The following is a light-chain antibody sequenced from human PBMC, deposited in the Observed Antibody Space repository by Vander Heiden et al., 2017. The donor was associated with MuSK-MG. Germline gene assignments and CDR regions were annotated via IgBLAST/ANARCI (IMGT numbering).Light chain of an antibody. CDR3: MIWHNSAGG. V-gene: IGLV5-45*03. CDR1: SGINVGTYR. J-gene: IGLJ3*02. CDR2: YKSDSDK. Sequence: QAVLTQPSSLSASPGASASLTCTLRSGINVGTYRIFWYQQKPGSPPQYLLRYKSDSDKQQGSGVPSRFSGSKDASANAGILFISGLQSEDEAYYYCMIWHNSAGGFGGGTKLTVL.